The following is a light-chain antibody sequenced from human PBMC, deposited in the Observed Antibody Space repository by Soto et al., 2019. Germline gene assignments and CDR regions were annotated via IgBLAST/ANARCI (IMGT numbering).Light chain of an antibody. CDR2: LNSDGSH. J-gene: IGLJ3*02. V-gene: IGLV4-69*01. CDR1: SGHSSYA. Sequence: QPVLTQSPSASASLGASVKLTCTLSSGHSSYAIAWHQQQPEKGPRYLMKLNSDGSHSKGDGIPDRFSGSSSGAERYLTISSLPSEDEAYYYCQTWGTGIPWVFGGGTKVTVL. CDR3: QTWGTGIPWV.